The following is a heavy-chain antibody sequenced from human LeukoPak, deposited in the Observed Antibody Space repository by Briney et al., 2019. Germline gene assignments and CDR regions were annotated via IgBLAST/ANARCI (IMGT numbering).Heavy chain of an antibody. CDR2: IKSKTDGGTT. V-gene: IGHV3-15*01. J-gene: IGHJ4*02. CDR3: TTDSSPFDY. CDR1: V. D-gene: IGHD6-13*01. Sequence: GGSLRLSCAASVNCVRQAPGKGLEWVGRIKSKTDGGTTDYAAPVKGRFTISRDDSKNTLYLQMNSLKTEDTAVYYCTTDSSPFDYWGQGTLVTVSS.